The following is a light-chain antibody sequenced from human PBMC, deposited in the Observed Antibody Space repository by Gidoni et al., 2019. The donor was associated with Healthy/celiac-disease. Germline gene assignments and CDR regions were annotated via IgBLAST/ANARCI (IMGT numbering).Light chain of an antibody. CDR1: QSVSSD. CDR2: DAS. J-gene: IGKJ4*01. CDR3: QQRSNWPLT. Sequence: EIVFTQSPATMALSPGERATLPCRSSQSVSSDLAWYQQKPGQAPRLLIYDASNRASGIPARFSGSGSGTDFTLTISSLEPEDFAVYYCQQRSNWPLTFGGGTKVEIK. V-gene: IGKV3-11*01.